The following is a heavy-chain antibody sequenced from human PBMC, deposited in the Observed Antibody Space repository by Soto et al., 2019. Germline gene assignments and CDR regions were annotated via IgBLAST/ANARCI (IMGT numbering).Heavy chain of an antibody. J-gene: IGHJ4*02. V-gene: IGHV3-7*03. CDR2: IKQDGSEK. Sequence: PGGSLRLSCAASGFTFSPYWMSWVRQAPGKGLEWVANIKQDGSEKYYVDSVKGRFTISRDNAKSSLYLQMNTLRAEDTAVYYCARGAGYGGPTFDYCGQGALVTVYS. CDR3: ARGAGYGGPTFDY. D-gene: IGHD2-15*01. CDR1: GFTFSPYW.